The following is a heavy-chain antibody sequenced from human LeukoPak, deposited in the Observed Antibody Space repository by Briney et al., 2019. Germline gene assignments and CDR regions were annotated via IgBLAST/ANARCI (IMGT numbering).Heavy chain of an antibody. CDR2: IAGGTGNT. V-gene: IGHV1-58*02. CDR1: GFTFTNYA. J-gene: IGHJ6*02. CDR3: AADGYSYGGGAYYYFGIDV. D-gene: IGHD5-18*01. Sequence: RASVKLSCKASGFTFTNYAMHWVRQAPGQGLEWIGCIAGGTGNTNYAQKFQDRVTITRDMSTSTAYMELSSLRSGDTAVYYCAADGYSYGGGAYYYFGIDVWGQGTTVTVSS.